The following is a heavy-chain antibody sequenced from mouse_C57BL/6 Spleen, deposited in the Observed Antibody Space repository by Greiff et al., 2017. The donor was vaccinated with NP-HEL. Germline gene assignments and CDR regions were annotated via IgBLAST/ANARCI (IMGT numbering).Heavy chain of an antibody. J-gene: IGHJ3*01. CDR1: GFTFSDYG. CDR2: ISSGSSTI. D-gene: IGHD1-1*01. Sequence: EVQLMESGGGLVKPGASLKLSCAASGFTFSDYGMHWVRQAPEKGLEWVAYISSGSSTIYYADTVKGRFTFSRDNAKNTLFLQMTSLRSEDTAMYYCARQHYGSSFAYWGQGTLVTVSA. CDR3: ARQHYGSSFAY. V-gene: IGHV5-17*01.